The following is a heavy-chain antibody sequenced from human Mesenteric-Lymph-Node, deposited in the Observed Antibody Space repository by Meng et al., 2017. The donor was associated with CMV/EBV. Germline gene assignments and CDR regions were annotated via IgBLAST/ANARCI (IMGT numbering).Heavy chain of an antibody. CDR2: ISSSSSYI. D-gene: IGHD6-6*01. V-gene: IGHV3-21*01. CDR3: AKGGRIAARPGGMDV. CDR1: GFTFSSYS. J-gene: IGHJ6*02. Sequence: GESLKISCAASGFTFSSYSMNWVRQAPGKGLEWVSSISSSSSYIYYADSVKGRFTISRDNAKNSLYLQMNSLRAEDTAVYYCAKGGRIAARPGGMDVWGQGTTVTVSS.